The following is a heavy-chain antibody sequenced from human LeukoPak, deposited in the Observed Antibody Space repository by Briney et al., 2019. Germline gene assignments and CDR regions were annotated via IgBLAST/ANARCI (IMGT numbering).Heavy chain of an antibody. CDR2: ISDGGGRT. Sequence: GGSLRLSCGASGFTFRTYAMSWVRQAPGKGLEWVSGISDGGGRTFYAESVKGRFAVSRDNSKNSLYLRMSSLRAEDTAIYYCTKNQILDDTGSWYAYWGQGTLVTVSS. CDR1: GFTFRTYA. D-gene: IGHD6-13*01. J-gene: IGHJ4*02. V-gene: IGHV3-23*01. CDR3: TKNQILDDTGSWYAY.